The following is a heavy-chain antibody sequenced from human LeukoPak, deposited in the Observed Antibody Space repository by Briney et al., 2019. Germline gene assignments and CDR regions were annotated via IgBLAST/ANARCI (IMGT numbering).Heavy chain of an antibody. CDR1: GYSFTSYW. D-gene: IGHD4-23*01. J-gene: IGHJ3*02. CDR3: ARPHDIRWADAFDI. Sequence: GESLKISCKASGYSFTSYWIGWVRQMPGKGLEWLEIIYPGDSDTRYSPSFQGQVTISADKSISTAYLQWSSLKASDTAMYYCARPHDIRWADAFDIWGQGTMVTVSS. V-gene: IGHV5-51*01. CDR2: IYPGDSDT.